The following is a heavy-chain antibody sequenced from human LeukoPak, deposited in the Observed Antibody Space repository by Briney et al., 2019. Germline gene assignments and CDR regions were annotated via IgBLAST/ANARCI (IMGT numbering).Heavy chain of an antibody. D-gene: IGHD2-8*01. V-gene: IGHV3-23*05. CDR2: FKTKYNQV. Sequence: GGSLRLSCVASGFTFNDYAMNWVRQAPGKGLEWVSTFKTKYNQVYYAESVRGRFTISTDNSKNTVFLQMNSLGAEDTALYYCARDLGYCTNGVCHTRFDYWGQETLVAVSS. CDR3: ARDLGYCTNGVCHTRFDY. CDR1: GFTFNDYA. J-gene: IGHJ4*02.